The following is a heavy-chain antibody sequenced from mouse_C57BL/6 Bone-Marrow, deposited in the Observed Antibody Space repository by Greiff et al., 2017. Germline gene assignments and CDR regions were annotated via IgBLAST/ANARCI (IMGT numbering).Heavy chain of an antibody. Sequence: EVKVEESGAELVKPGASVKLSCTASGFNIKDYDIHWVKKRTEQGLEWIGRIDPEDGETKYAPKFQDKATITADTSSNTAYLQISSLTSEDTAVYYCTRSLIYFGTTYSGQGTTLPVSS. J-gene: IGHJ2*01. V-gene: IGHV14-2*01. D-gene: IGHD1-1*01. CDR2: IDPEDGET. CDR3: TRSLIYFGTTY. CDR1: GFNIKDYD.